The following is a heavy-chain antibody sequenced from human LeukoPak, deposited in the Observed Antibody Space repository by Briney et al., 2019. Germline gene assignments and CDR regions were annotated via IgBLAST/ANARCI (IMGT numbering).Heavy chain of an antibody. Sequence: PGGSLRLSCAVSVFTFSNYAMSWARQAPGKGLEWVSCIASSGSTIYYADSVKGRFTISRDNAKNSLYLQMNSLRAEDTAVYYCARANYYDISGYDYGGQGTLVTVSS. CDR1: VFTFSNYA. V-gene: IGHV3-48*03. J-gene: IGHJ1*01. CDR2: IASSGSTI. D-gene: IGHD3-22*01. CDR3: ARANYYDISGYDY.